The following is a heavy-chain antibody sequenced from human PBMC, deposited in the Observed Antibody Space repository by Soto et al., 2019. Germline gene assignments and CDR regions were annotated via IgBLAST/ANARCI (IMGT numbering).Heavy chain of an antibody. CDR1: GGSIGSDNW. CDR2: IYHSGNT. CDR3: ARLSASSKLRGVVIN. J-gene: IGHJ4*02. D-gene: IGHD3-10*01. V-gene: IGHV4-4*02. Sequence: SETLSLTCSFSGGSIGSDNWWSWVRQTPGMGLEWIGEIYHSGNTNYNPSLKSRVSMSVDKSKNQFSLKVTSVTAADTALYYCARLSASSKLRGVVINWGQGTLVTVS.